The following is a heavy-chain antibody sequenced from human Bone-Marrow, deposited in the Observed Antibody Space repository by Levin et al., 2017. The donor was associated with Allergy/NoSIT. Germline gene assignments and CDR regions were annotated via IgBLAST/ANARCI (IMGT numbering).Heavy chain of an antibody. CDR2: IYPGDSDT. J-gene: IGHJ4*02. Sequence: PGGSLRLSCKGSGYSFTSYWIGWVRQMPGKGLEWMGIIYPGDSDTRYSPSFQGQVTISADKSISTAYLQWSSLKASDTAMYYCARRSDYYDSSGYDPPFDYWGQGTLVTVSS. D-gene: IGHD3-22*01. CDR1: GYSFTSYW. CDR3: ARRSDYYDSSGYDPPFDY. V-gene: IGHV5-51*01.